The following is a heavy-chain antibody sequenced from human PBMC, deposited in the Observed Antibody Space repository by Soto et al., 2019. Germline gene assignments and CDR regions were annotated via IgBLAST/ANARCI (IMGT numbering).Heavy chain of an antibody. CDR2: ISGSGDST. CDR1: GFTFSSYA. CDR3: AKGVPGIAVAGTGYFQH. J-gene: IGHJ1*01. Sequence: EVQLLESGGGLVQPGGSLRLSCAASGFTFSSYAMSWVRRAPGKGLEWVSGISGSGDSTYYADSVKGRFTISRDNSKKTVYLQMNSLRAEDTAVYYCAKGVPGIAVAGTGYFQHWGQGTLVTVSS. V-gene: IGHV3-23*01. D-gene: IGHD6-19*01.